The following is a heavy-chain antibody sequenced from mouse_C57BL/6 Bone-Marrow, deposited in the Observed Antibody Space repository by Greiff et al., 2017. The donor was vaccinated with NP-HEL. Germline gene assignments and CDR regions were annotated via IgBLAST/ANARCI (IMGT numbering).Heavy chain of an antibody. CDR1: GYTFTSYW. V-gene: IGHV1-64*01. CDR2: IHPNSGST. Sequence: QVHVKQSGAELVKPGASVKLSCKASGYTFTSYWMHWVKQRPGQGLEWIGMIHPNSGSTNYNEKFKSKATLTVDKSSSTAYMQLSSLTSEDSAVYYCARGGGTRNFDYWGQGTTLTVSS. D-gene: IGHD4-1*01. J-gene: IGHJ2*01. CDR3: ARGGGTRNFDY.